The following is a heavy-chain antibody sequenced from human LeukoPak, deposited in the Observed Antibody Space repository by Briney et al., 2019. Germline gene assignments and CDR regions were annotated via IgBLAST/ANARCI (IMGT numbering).Heavy chain of an antibody. CDR2: IYYSGTT. D-gene: IGHD6-19*01. Sequence: SETLSLTCTVSGASISTIISYWGWIRQTPGKGLEWIGSIYYSGTTYYNPSLESRVTISIDTSKNQFSVKLTSVTAATRPYNCARDQGAVAGIDPWGQGTLVTVSS. CDR3: ARDQGAVAGIDP. CDR1: GASISTIISY. J-gene: IGHJ5*02. V-gene: IGHV4-39*07.